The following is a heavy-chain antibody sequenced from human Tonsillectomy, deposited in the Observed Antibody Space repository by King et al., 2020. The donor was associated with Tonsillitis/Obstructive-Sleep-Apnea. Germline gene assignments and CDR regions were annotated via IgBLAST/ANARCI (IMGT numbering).Heavy chain of an antibody. Sequence: VQLQQWGAGLLKPSETLSLTCGVYGGSFSGYYWSWIRQPPGKGLEWIGEINHIGSTDYNSSHKRRVTISRDTSKNQFSLRLTSVTAADTAVSYCGTNAGDYYYYMDVWGKGTTVTVSS. CDR1: GGSFSGYY. CDR2: INHIGST. D-gene: IGHD2-2*01. V-gene: IGHV4-34*01. J-gene: IGHJ6*03. CDR3: GTNAGDYYYYMDV.